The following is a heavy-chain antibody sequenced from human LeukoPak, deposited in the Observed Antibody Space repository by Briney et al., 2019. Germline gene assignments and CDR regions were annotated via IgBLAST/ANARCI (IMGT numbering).Heavy chain of an antibody. CDR3: VRDNNWGSDY. V-gene: IGHV3-21*01. Sequence: GGSLRLSCAASGFSFSGYSMIWVRQAPGKGLEWVSSLSSSCSYIYYADSVKGRFTISRDNTKNNVYLQMYSPRVEDTSIYFCVRDNNWGSDYWGQGTVVTVSS. D-gene: IGHD7-27*01. CDR2: LSSSCSYI. CDR1: GFSFSGYS. J-gene: IGHJ4*02.